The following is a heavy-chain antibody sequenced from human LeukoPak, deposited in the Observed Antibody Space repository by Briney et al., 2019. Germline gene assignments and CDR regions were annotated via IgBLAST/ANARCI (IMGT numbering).Heavy chain of an antibody. V-gene: IGHV1-69*05. CDR2: IIPIFGTA. D-gene: IGHD3-22*01. J-gene: IGHJ6*03. Sequence: SVKISCKASGGTFSSYAISWGRQAPGQGLEWMGGIIPIFGTANYAQKFQGRVTISTDESTSTASTELSSLRSEDTAVYYCARESRKDYYDSSGYYWTGYMDVWGKGTTVTVSS. CDR3: ARESRKDYYDSSGYYWTGYMDV. CDR1: GGTFSSYA.